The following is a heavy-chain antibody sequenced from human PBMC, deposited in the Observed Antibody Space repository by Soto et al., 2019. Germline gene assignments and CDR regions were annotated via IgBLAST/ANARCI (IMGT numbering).Heavy chain of an antibody. CDR1: GFTFSSYA. CDR3: SMSSGWYWFDP. V-gene: IGHV3-23*01. D-gene: IGHD6-19*01. J-gene: IGHJ5*02. CDR2: ISGSGGST. Sequence: GGSLRLSCAASGFTFSSYAMSWVRQAPGKGLEWVSAISGSGGSTYYADSVKGRFTISRDNSKNTLYLQMNSLRAEDTAVYYCSMSSGWYWFDPWGQGTLVTVSS.